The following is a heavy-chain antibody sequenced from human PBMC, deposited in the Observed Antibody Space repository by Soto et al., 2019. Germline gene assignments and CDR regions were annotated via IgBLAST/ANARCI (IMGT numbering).Heavy chain of an antibody. V-gene: IGHV4-38-2*02. J-gene: IGHJ3*02. D-gene: IGHD3-3*01. Sequence: PSETLSLTCSVSGYSISSGYYWGWIRQPPGKGLEWIGSIYHSGNTYYNPSLKSQVTISVDTSKNQFSLKLTSVTAADTAVYYCARATYYDFWSGFFDIWGQGTMVTVSS. CDR3: ARATYYDFWSGFFDI. CDR2: IYHSGNT. CDR1: GYSISSGYY.